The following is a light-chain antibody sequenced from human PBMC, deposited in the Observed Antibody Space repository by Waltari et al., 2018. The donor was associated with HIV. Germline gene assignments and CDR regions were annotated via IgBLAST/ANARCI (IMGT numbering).Light chain of an antibody. CDR1: QSLLFRSTNKNY. J-gene: IGKJ1*01. CDR3: QQFYDFPRT. CDR2: WAS. Sequence: DIVMTQSPASLIVSLGERATINCKSSQSLLFRSTNKNYLAWYQQKPGQPPKLLLYWASTRESGVPDRFSGSGSGTDFALTISSLQAEDAAVYYCQQFYDFPRTFGQGTKVEIK. V-gene: IGKV4-1*01.